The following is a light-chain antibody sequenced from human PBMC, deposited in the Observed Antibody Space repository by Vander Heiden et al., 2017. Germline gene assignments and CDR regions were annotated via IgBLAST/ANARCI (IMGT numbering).Light chain of an antibody. J-gene: IGLJ3*02. V-gene: IGLV2-14*01. Sequence: ALTQPAPVSGSPGGSITISCTGTTSDVGGYNYVSWYQQHPGKAPKLIIYDVNCRPSGVSIRFSGSKSGNTAFLTISGLQAEDEADYDCNSYRSRNTLEGVFGGGTKLTVL. CDR2: DVN. CDR1: TSDVGGYNY. CDR3: NSYRSRNTLEGV.